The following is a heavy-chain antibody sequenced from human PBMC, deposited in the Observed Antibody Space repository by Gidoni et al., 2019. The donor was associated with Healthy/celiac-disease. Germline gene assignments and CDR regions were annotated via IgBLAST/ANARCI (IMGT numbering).Heavy chain of an antibody. CDR3: ARLGRGGGAFDI. D-gene: IGHD3-16*01. V-gene: IGHV4-39*01. Sequence: QLQLQESGPGLVKPSETLSLTCTVSGGSISSSSYYWGWIRQPPGKGLEWIGSIYYSGTTYYNPSLKSRVTISVNTSKNHFSLKLSSVTAADTAVYYCARLGRGGGAFDIWGQGTMVTVSS. CDR1: GGSISSSSYY. CDR2: IYYSGTT. J-gene: IGHJ3*02.